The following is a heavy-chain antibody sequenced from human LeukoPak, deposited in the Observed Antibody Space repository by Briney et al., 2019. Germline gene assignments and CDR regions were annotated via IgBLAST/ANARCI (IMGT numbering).Heavy chain of an antibody. CDR1: GFTFSSYA. CDR3: ARRGSIGWYVDY. V-gene: IGHV3-64*01. CDR2: ISSNGDST. Sequence: GGSLRLSCAASGFTFSSYAMHWVRQAPGKGLEYASVISSNGDSTYYANSVKGRFTISRDNSKNTLYLQMGSLRAEDMAVYYCARRGSIGWYVDYWGQGTLVTVSS. J-gene: IGHJ4*02. D-gene: IGHD6-19*01.